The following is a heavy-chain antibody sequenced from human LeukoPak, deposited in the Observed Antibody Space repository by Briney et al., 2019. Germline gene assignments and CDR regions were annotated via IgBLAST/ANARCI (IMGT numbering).Heavy chain of an antibody. Sequence: GGSLRLSCAASGFTFSSYGMHWVRQAPGKGLEWVAVISYDGSNKYYADSVKGRFTISRDNSKNTLYLQMNSLRAEDTAVYYCAKEGLRQWLVSYYYGMDVWGQGTTVTVSS. CDR2: ISYDGSNK. CDR3: AKEGLRQWLVSYYYGMDV. J-gene: IGHJ6*02. V-gene: IGHV3-30*18. D-gene: IGHD6-19*01. CDR1: GFTFSSYG.